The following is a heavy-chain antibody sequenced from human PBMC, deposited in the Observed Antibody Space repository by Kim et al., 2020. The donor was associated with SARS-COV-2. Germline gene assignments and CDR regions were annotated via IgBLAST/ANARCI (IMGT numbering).Heavy chain of an antibody. CDR1: GYTFTGYY. CDR3: ARDHLYGSSWNSHGAFDI. J-gene: IGHJ3*02. V-gene: IGHV1-2*02. D-gene: IGHD6-13*01. CDR2: INPNSGGT. Sequence: ASVKVSCKASGYTFTGYYMHWVRQAPGQGLEWMGWINPNSGGTNYAQKFQGRVTMTRDTSISTAYMELSRLRSDDTAVYYCARDHLYGSSWNSHGAFDIWGQGTMVTVSS.